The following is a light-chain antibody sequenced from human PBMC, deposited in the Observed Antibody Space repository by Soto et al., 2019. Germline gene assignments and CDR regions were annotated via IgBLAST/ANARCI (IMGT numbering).Light chain of an antibody. CDR2: GAS. V-gene: IGKV3-15*01. CDR1: QTVSSN. Sequence: EIVLTQSPGTLSLSPGERATLSCRASQTVSSNYLAWCQQRPGQAPRLLIYGASTRAAGIPARFSGSGSGTEFTLTISSLQSEDFAVYYCQQYNNWPTWTFGQGTKVAIK. CDR3: QQYNNWPTWT. J-gene: IGKJ1*01.